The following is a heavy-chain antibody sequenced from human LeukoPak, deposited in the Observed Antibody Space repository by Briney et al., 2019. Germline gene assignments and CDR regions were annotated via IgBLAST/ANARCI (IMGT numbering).Heavy chain of an antibody. D-gene: IGHD6-6*01. V-gene: IGHV3-9*01. Sequence: GGSLRLSCAASGFTFDGYAMHWVRQAPGKGLEWVSGVSWNSGSIDYAGSVKGRFTISRDNAKNSLYLQMNSLRAEDTAVYYCARDYSSSSRAFDIWGQGTMVTVSS. J-gene: IGHJ3*02. CDR2: VSWNSGSI. CDR1: GFTFDGYA. CDR3: ARDYSSSSRAFDI.